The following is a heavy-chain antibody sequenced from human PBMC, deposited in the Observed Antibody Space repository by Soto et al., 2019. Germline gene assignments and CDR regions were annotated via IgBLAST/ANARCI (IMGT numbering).Heavy chain of an antibody. CDR1: DGSSSSSSCY. D-gene: IGHD5-12*01. J-gene: IGHJ6*03. Sequence: SDPWTVADGSSSSSSCYRSWISQSPGKGLEWIGSFYYSGSTYYSPSLKSRVTISGDTSKKQISLRLSSVTATDTAVYYCARISVASRYMDVWGKGATVTVSS. CDR2: FYYSGST. V-gene: IGHV4-39*01. CDR3: ARISVASRYMDV.